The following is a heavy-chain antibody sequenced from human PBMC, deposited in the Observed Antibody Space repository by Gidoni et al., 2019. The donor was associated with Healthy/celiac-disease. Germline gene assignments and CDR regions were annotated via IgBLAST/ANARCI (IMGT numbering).Heavy chain of an antibody. CDR1: GGSFSGYY. D-gene: IGHD2-21*02. J-gene: IGHJ1*01. CDR2: INHSGST. Sequence: QVQLQQWGAGLLKPSETLSLTCAVDGGSFSGYYWSWIRQPPGKGLEWIGEINHSGSTNYNPSLKSRVTISVDTSKNQFSLKLSSVTAADTAVYYCARGITVVTALPYFQHWGQGTLVTVSS. CDR3: ARGITVVTALPYFQH. V-gene: IGHV4-34*01.